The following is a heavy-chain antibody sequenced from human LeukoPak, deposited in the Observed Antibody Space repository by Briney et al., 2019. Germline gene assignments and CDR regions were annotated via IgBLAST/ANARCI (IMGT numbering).Heavy chain of an antibody. CDR1: GFTFSSYA. D-gene: IGHD2-15*01. CDR3: AKAEIYCSGGSCIDYFDY. Sequence: QTGGSLRLSCAASGFTFSSYAMSWVRQAPGKGLEWVSAISGSGGSTYYADSVKGRFTISRDNSKNTLYLQMNSLRAEDTAVYYCAKAEIYCSGGSCIDYFDYWGQGILVTISS. J-gene: IGHJ4*02. CDR2: ISGSGGST. V-gene: IGHV3-23*01.